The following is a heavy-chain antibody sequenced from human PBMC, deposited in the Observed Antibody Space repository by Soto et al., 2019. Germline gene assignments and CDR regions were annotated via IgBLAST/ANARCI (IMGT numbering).Heavy chain of an antibody. D-gene: IGHD6-19*01. CDR2: IIPIFGTA. J-gene: IGHJ6*02. CDR3: AKVRYSSPMGYYYGMDV. Sequence: QAQLEQSGGEVKKPGSSVKVSCKASRVAFSKFIVTWVRQAPGLGLEWVGGIIPIFGTANYAQKFQGRVTITADETTSKSYMEMNNLRTEGTAVYYCAKVRYSSPMGYYYGMDVWGQGTTVTVSS. V-gene: IGHV1-69*01. CDR1: RVAFSKFI.